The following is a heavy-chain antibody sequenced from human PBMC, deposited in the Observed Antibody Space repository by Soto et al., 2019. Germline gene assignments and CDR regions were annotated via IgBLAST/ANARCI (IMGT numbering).Heavy chain of an antibody. CDR3: AKVMYTWNDVAAFDS. CDR2: IVVTAGST. V-gene: IGHV3-23*01. D-gene: IGHD1-1*01. CDR1: RFTFSNFA. Sequence: AHLSESGGGLQQPGGSLKLSCEASRFTFSNFAMSWVRQAPGKGLEWISTIVVTAGSTYYTDSVRGRFTISRDNSKNTLYLEMNSLRAEDTALYYCAKVMYTWNDVAAFDSWGQGTLVAVSS. J-gene: IGHJ4*02.